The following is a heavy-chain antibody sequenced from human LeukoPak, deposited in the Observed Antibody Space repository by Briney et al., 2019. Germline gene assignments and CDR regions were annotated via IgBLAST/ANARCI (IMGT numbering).Heavy chain of an antibody. D-gene: IGHD6-13*01. Sequence: ASVKVSCKASGYTLTIYDINWVRQAPGQGLEWMGWMNPNRGNTGYAQKFQGRITMTRNTSVSTAYMELSSLTSEDTAVYYCARIAAAGNRRLNYWGQGTLVTVSS. CDR3: ARIAAAGNRRLNY. J-gene: IGHJ4*02. CDR2: MNPNRGNT. V-gene: IGHV1-8*01. CDR1: GYTLTIYD.